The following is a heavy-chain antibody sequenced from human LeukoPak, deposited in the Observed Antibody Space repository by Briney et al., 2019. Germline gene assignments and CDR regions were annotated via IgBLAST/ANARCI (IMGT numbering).Heavy chain of an antibody. CDR1: GFTFSSYG. CDR3: ARDKWELQAYYYYYGMDV. Sequence: GGSLRLSCAASGFTFSSYGMHWVRQAPGKGLEWVAVIWYDGSNKYYADSVKGRFTISRDNSKNTLYLQMNSLRAEDTAVYYCARDKWELQAYYYYYGMDVWGQGTTVTVSS. V-gene: IGHV3-33*01. J-gene: IGHJ6*02. D-gene: IGHD1-26*01. CDR2: IWYDGSNK.